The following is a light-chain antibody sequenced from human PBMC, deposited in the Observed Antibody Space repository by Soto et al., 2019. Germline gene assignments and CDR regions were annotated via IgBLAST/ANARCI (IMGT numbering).Light chain of an antibody. V-gene: IGKV2-30*01. CDR1: QSLVSSDGNTY. CDR2: KVS. Sequence: DVVMTQSPLSLPVTLGQPASISCRSSQSLVSSDGNTYLNWFHQRPGQSPRRLIYKVSNRDSGVPDRFSGSGSGTDFTLKISRVEAEDVGVYYCMQGTHWPFTVGPGTKVDIK. CDR3: MQGTHWPFT. J-gene: IGKJ3*01.